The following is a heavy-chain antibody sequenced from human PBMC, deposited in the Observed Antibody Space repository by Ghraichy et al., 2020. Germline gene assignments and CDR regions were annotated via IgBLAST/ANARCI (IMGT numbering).Heavy chain of an antibody. Sequence: SETLSLTCTVSGGSISSGDYYWSWIRQPPGKGLEWIGYIYYSGSTYYNPSLKSRVTISVDTSKNQFSLKLSSVTAADTAVYYCARMPSSSGYLLEGVDYWGQGTLVTVSS. CDR1: GGSISSGDYY. V-gene: IGHV4-30-4*01. D-gene: IGHD3-22*01. CDR2: IYYSGST. J-gene: IGHJ4*02. CDR3: ARMPSSSGYLLEGVDY.